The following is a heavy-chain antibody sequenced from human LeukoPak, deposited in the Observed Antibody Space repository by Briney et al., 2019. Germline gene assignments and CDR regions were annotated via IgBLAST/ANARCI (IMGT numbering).Heavy chain of an antibody. CDR3: ARAGVGATPIDY. Sequence: PGGSLRLSCAASGFTFSDYYMNWIRQAPGKGLEWVSYISSSGSTIYYTDSVKGRFTISRDNAKNSLFLQMNSLRAEDTALYYCARAGVGATPIDYWGQGTLVTVSS. CDR1: GFTFSDYY. CDR2: ISSSGSTI. V-gene: IGHV3-11*01. J-gene: IGHJ4*02. D-gene: IGHD1-26*01.